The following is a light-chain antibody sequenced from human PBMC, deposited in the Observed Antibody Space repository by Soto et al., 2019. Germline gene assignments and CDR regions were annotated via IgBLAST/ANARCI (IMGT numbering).Light chain of an antibody. J-gene: IGKJ2*01. CDR2: GAS. V-gene: IGKV3D-15*01. Sequence: EIVLTQSPATLSVSPGERATLSCRASQSIGSNLAWYQQKPGQAPRLLIYGASTRATDIPARFSGSGSGTEFALTISSLQSEDFAVYYCQQYNNWQPFGQGTKLDLK. CDR3: QQYNNWQP. CDR1: QSIGSN.